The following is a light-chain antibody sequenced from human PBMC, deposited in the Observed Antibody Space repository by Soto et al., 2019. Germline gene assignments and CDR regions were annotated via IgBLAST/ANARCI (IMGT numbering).Light chain of an antibody. J-gene: IGLJ3*02. CDR3: ETWDSNTWV. V-gene: IGLV4-60*03. CDR1: SGYSGYI. CDR2: LEGNGNY. Sequence: QSVLTQSSSASASLGSSVRLTCTLSSGYSGYIITWHQQQPGKAPRYLMKLEGNGNYNQGSGVPDRFSGSSSGADRYLTISNLQSEDEADYYCETWDSNTWVFGGGTKLTVL.